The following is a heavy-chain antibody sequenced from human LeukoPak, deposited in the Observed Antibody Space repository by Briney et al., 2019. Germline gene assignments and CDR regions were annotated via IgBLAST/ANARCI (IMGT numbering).Heavy chain of an antibody. D-gene: IGHD6-19*01. V-gene: IGHV3-30-3*01. CDR2: ISYDGSNK. Sequence: QPGRSLRLSCAASGFTFSSYAMHWVRQAPGKGLEWVAVISYDGSNKYYADSVKGRFTISRDNSKNTLYLQMNSLRAEDTAVYYCARDGDSSGCFDYWGQGTLVTVSS. CDR3: ARDGDSSGCFDY. CDR1: GFTFSSYA. J-gene: IGHJ4*02.